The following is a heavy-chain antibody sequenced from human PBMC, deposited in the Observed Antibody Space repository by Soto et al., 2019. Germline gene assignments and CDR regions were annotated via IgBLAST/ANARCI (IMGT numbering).Heavy chain of an antibody. Sequence: QITLKESGPTLVKPTQTLTLTCTFSGFSLSTSGVGVGWIRQPPGKALEWLALIYWDDDKRYSPSLKSRLTIXXDXAXXQVVLTMTTMDPVDPATYYCAHISGSCSWYWYFDLWGRGTLVTVSS. CDR3: AHISGSCSWYWYFDL. D-gene: IGHD6-13*01. CDR2: IYWDDDK. J-gene: IGHJ2*01. V-gene: IGHV2-5*02. CDR1: GFSLSTSGVG.